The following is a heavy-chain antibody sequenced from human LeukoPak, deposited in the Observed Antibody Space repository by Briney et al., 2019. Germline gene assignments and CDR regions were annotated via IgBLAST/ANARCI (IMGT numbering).Heavy chain of an antibody. CDR2: IRYDRSAT. V-gene: IGHV3-7*01. J-gene: IGHJ4*02. Sequence: GGSLRLSCAASGFSFSTYWMTWVRQAPGKGLEWLANIRYDRSATYYVDSVKGRFTISRDNAKNSLFLQMNSLRVEDTALYYCATSLDTAAGPYWGRGTLVTVSS. CDR1: GFSFSTYW. D-gene: IGHD5-18*01. CDR3: ATSLDTAAGPY.